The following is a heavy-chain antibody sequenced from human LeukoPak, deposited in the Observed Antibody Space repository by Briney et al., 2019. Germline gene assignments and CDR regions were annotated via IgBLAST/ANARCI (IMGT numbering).Heavy chain of an antibody. CDR1: GFTFSSYG. D-gene: IGHD2-15*01. CDR2: ISSTGGTT. V-gene: IGHV3-23*01. J-gene: IGHJ6*03. CDR3: AENGDRGAYCTGGTCYPYFYYYMDV. Sequence: GGSLRLSCAASGFTFSSYGMSWVRQAPGKGLEWVSSISSTGGTTYYADSVKGRFTISRDNSKNTLYLQMNSLRAEDTAIYYCAENGDRGAYCTGGTCYPYFYYYMDVWGKGTTVTI.